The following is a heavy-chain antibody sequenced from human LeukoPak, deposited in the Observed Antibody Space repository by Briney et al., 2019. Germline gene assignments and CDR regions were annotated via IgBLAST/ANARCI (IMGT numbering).Heavy chain of an antibody. CDR1: GFTFSHYW. J-gene: IGHJ4*02. CDR3: ARGPTNGQAFDY. D-gene: IGHD2-8*01. Sequence: GGSLRLSCAASGFTFSHYWMSWVRQAPGKGLEWVASIREDGSQKSAVDSVRGRFTIARDNAKNSVYLQMDSLRAEDTAVYYCARGPTNGQAFDYWGQGTLVSVSS. V-gene: IGHV3-7*01. CDR2: IREDGSQK.